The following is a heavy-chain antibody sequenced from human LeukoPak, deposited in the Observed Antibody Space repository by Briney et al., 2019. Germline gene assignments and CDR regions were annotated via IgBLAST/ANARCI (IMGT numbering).Heavy chain of an antibody. J-gene: IGHJ5*02. CDR1: GGSISSSGYY. V-gene: IGHV4-39*01. Sequence: SETLSLTCTVSGGSISSSGYYWGWIRQPPGKGLEWIGSIYYSGSTHDNMSLKSRVTMSVDPSKNQFSLKLSSVTAADTAVYYCARLRDDYLWGNYRPNWSDPWGQGTLVTVSS. CDR3: ARLRDDYLWGNYRPNWSDP. D-gene: IGHD3-16*02. CDR2: IYYSGST.